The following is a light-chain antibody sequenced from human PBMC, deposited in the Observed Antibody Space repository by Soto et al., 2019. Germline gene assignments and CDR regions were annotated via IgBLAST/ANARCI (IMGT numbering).Light chain of an antibody. CDR1: QSVSSY. CDR2: DSS. Sequence: EIVLTQSPASLSLSPGERATLSCRASQSVSSYLAWYQQRPGQAPRLLIYDSSNRATGIPARFSGSGSGTDFTLTISSLEPEDFAVYYCQQYKNWPWTFGQGTKVDNK. V-gene: IGKV3-11*01. CDR3: QQYKNWPWT. J-gene: IGKJ1*01.